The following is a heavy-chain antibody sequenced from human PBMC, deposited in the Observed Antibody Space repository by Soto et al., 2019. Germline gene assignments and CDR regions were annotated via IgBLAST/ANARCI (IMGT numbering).Heavy chain of an antibody. CDR1: GFTFSTYW. J-gene: IGHJ4*02. CDR2: INQDGSER. D-gene: IGHD3-16*01. V-gene: IGHV3-7*01. CDR3: VCGGNFFVY. Sequence: EVQLVESGGGLVQPGGSLRLPCAASGFTFSTYWMTWVRQPPGKGLEWVASINQDGSERYYVDSVRGRFTISRGNAKNSLYLQMNSLRAEDTAVYYCVCGGNFFVYWGQGTLVTVSP.